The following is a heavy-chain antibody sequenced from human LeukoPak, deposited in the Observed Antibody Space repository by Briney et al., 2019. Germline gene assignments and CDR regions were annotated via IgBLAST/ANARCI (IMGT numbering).Heavy chain of an antibody. V-gene: IGHV4-31*03. Sequence: PSQTLSLTCTVSDGSISSGGYYWSWIRQHPGKGLEWIGYIYYSGSTYYNPSLKSRVTISGDTSKNQFSLRLSSVTAADTAVYYCARNYFCDLWGQGTLVTVSS. D-gene: IGHD3-10*01. CDR3: ARNYFCDL. J-gene: IGHJ4*02. CDR2: IYYSGST. CDR1: DGSISSGGYY.